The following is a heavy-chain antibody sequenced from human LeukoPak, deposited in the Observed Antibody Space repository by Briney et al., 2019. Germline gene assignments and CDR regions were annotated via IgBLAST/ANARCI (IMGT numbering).Heavy chain of an antibody. Sequence: SSETLSLTCAVYGGSFSGYYWSWIRKPPGKGLEWIGSIYYSGSTYYNPSLKSRVTISVDTSKNQFSLKLSSVTAADTAVYYCARLRYNWILPGPDAFDIWGQATMVTVSS. CDR2: IYYSGST. CDR3: ARLRYNWILPGPDAFDI. V-gene: IGHV4-34*01. CDR1: GGSFSGYY. J-gene: IGHJ3*02. D-gene: IGHD1-1*01.